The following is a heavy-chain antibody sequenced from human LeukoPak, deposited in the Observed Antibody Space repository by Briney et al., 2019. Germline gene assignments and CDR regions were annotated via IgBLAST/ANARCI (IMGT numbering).Heavy chain of an antibody. CDR3: ARDLSYDSSGWVNWFDP. V-gene: IGHV1-18*01. CDR1: GYTFTSYG. CDR2: ISAYNGNT. Sequence: WASVKVSCKASGYTFTSYGISWVPQAPGQGLEWMGWISAYNGNTNYAQKLQGRVTMITDTSTRTAYMELRSLRSDDTAVYYCARDLSYDSSGWVNWFDPWGQGTLVTVSS. D-gene: IGHD3-22*01. J-gene: IGHJ5*02.